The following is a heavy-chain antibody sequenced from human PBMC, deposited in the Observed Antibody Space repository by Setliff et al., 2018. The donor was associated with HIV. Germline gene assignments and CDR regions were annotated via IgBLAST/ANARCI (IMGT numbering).Heavy chain of an antibody. CDR2: ISYDGSTK. Sequence: GGSLRLSCAASGFSFSSYPMHWVRQAPGKGLEWVTVISYDGSTKKYTDSVKGRFTISRDNSKNTLYLQMNSLRGEDTAVYYCARVTITATGNDAFDIWGQGTMVTVSS. D-gene: IGHD6-13*01. CDR3: ARVTITATGNDAFDI. CDR1: GFSFSSYP. V-gene: IGHV3-30*04. J-gene: IGHJ3*02.